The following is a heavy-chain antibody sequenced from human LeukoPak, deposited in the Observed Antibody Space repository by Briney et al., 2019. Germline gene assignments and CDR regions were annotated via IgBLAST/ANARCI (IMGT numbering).Heavy chain of an antibody. CDR2: IYYSGTT. V-gene: IGHV4-39*01. J-gene: IGHJ4*02. Sequence: SETLSLTCTVSGGSISSSYYYWGWIRQPPGKGLEWIGTIYYSGTTYYNPSLKSRVTISVDTSKNQFSLKLSSVTAPDTAVYYCARHEDRNWYFDHWGQGTLVTVSS. CDR3: ARHEDRNWYFDH. CDR1: GGSISSSYYY. D-gene: IGHD1-1*01.